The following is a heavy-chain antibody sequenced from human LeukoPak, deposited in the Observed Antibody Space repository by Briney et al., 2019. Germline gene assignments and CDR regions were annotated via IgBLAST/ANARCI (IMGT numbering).Heavy chain of an antibody. D-gene: IGHD2-8*01. V-gene: IGHV3-7*01. CDR1: GFTFSSYW. CDR3: ARLRKGYCTNGVCYYTFFDY. CDR2: IKQGGSEK. J-gene: IGHJ4*02. Sequence: GSLRLSCAASGFTFSSYWMSWVRQAPGKGLEWVANIKQGGSEKYYVDSVKGRFTTSRDNAKNSLYLQMNSLRAEDTAVYYCARLRKGYCTNGVCYYTFFDYWGQGTLVTVSS.